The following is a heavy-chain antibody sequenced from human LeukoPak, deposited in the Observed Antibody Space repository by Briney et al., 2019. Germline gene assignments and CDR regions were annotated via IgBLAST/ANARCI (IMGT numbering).Heavy chain of an antibody. CDR3: ARDFFETYYYDSSGYASDY. CDR2: ISAYNGNT. V-gene: IGHV1-18*01. D-gene: IGHD3-22*01. CDR1: GYTFTSYG. Sequence: ASVKVSCKASGYTFTSYGISWVRQAPGQGLEWMGWISAYNGNTNYAQKLQGRVTMTTDTSTSTAYMELRSLRSDDTAVCYCARDFFETYYYDSSGYASDYWGQGTLVTVSS. J-gene: IGHJ4*02.